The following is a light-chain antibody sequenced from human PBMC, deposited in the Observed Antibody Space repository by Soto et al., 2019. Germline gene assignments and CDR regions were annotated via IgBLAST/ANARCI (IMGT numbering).Light chain of an antibody. J-gene: IGLJ2*01. CDR2: VNSDGSH. Sequence: QLVLTQSPSASASLGASVKLTCTLSSGHSNYAIAWHQQQPEKGPRYLMKVNSDGSHSKGDGIPDRFSGSSSGAERYLTISSLQSEDEADYYCQTWGTGIVVFGGGTKLTVL. V-gene: IGLV4-69*01. CDR1: SGHSNYA. CDR3: QTWGTGIVV.